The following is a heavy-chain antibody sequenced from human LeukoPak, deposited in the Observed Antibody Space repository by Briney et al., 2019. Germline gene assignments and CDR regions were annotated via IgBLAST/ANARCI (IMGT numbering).Heavy chain of an antibody. J-gene: IGHJ5*02. CDR2: IYKSTTT. V-gene: IGHV4-59*01. CDR1: GASISSYY. CDR3: ARKLSGWFDP. Sequence: ASETLSLTCTVSGASISSYYWSWIRQSPEKGLEWIGYIYKSTTTNYNPSLKSRVTISVDMSKNQFSLRLSSVTAADTALYYCARKLSGWFDPWGQGTLVTVSS. D-gene: IGHD5-18*01.